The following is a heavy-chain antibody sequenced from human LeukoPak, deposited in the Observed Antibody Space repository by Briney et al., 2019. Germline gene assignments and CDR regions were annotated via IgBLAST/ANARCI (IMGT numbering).Heavy chain of an antibody. V-gene: IGHV3-23*01. J-gene: IGHJ4*02. CDR2: VSGSGRNT. CDR3: VKSRRVGANQRGLFDY. D-gene: IGHD1-26*01. Sequence: GGSLRLSCAGSGFTFSKYAMTWVRQAPGKGLEWVSSVSGSGRNTFYPDSVEGLFTISRDNSKNTVYLQMNSLRADDTAVYYCVKSRRVGANQRGLFDYWGQGTLVTVSS. CDR1: GFTFSKYA.